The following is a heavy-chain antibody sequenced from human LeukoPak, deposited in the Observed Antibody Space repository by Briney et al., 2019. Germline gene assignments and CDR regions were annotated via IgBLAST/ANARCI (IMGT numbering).Heavy chain of an antibody. CDR1: GFTFSSYA. CDR3: ARDRTTRYSGYDWTFDY. J-gene: IGHJ4*02. Sequence: NPGGSLRLSCAASGFTFSSYATTWVRQAPGKGLEWVSSISSSSLYIHYADSVKGRFTISRDNAQNSLYLQMNSLRAEDTAVYYCARDRTTRYSGYDWTFDYWGQGTLVTVSS. V-gene: IGHV3-21*01. CDR2: ISSSSLYI. D-gene: IGHD5-12*01.